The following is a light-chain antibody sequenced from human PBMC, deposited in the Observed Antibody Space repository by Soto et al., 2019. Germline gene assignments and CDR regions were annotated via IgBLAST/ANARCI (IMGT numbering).Light chain of an antibody. CDR2: AAS. CDR3: QQVNSFPLT. J-gene: IGKJ4*01. CDR1: QGIKSW. V-gene: IGKV1-12*01. Sequence: DIQMTQSPSFVSASVGDRVTITCRASQGIKSWLAWYQHKPGKAPKVLIFAASSLQSGVPSRFSGGGSGTDFTLTISNLQPEDFATYFCQQVNSFPLTFGGGTKVDIK.